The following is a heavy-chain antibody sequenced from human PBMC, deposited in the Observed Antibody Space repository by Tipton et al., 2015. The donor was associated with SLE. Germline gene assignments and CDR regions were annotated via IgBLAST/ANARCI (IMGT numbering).Heavy chain of an antibody. CDR1: GASIASGGYY. CDR3: ASHSSAAGYYGLDV. J-gene: IGHJ6*02. V-gene: IGHV4-39*01. D-gene: IGHD6-19*01. Sequence: TLSLTCSVSGASIASGGYYWGWIRQPPGKGLEWIGSITYSGSTYYNPSLKSRVTISVDTSKNQFSLKLSSVTAADTAVYFCASHSSAAGYYGLDVWGQGTSVTVSS. CDR2: ITYSGST.